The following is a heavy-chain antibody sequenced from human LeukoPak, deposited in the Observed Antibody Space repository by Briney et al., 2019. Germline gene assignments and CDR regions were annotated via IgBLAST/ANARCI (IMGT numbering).Heavy chain of an antibody. J-gene: IGHJ6*03. CDR2: VNPNSGGT. V-gene: IGHV1-2*02. CDR1: GYTFTGYY. D-gene: IGHD3-3*01. CDR3: ARDPVLPFFETQRTYYYYYYMDV. Sequence: ASVKVSCKASGYTFTGYYMHWVRQAPGQGLQWMGWVNPNSGGTNYAQKFQGRVTMTRDTSISTAYMELSRLRSDDTAVYYCARDPVLPFFETQRTYYYYYYMDVWGKGTTVTVSS.